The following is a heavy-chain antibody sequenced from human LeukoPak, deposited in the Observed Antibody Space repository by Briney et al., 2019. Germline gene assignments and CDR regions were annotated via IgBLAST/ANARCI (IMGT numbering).Heavy chain of an antibody. J-gene: IGHJ4*02. CDR3: ARDGPLGYYDSSGYYAYFDY. Sequence: GGSLRLYCAASGFTFSNYAMHWVRQAPGKGLEWVAVISYDGNNKYYADSVKGRFTISRDNSKNTLYLQMNSLRAEDTAVYYCARDGPLGYYDSSGYYAYFDYWGQGTVVTVSS. V-gene: IGHV3-30-3*01. CDR1: GFTFSNYA. CDR2: ISYDGNNK. D-gene: IGHD3-22*01.